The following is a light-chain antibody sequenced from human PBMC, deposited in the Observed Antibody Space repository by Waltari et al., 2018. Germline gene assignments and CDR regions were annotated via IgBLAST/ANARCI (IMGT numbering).Light chain of an antibody. J-gene: IGLJ2*01. CDR1: SSDVGCYDY. Sequence: QSALTQPASVSGSPGQSISISCTGTSSDVGCYDYVSGYQQYPGKAPKLMIFDVSNRPSGVSDRFSGSKSGNTASLTISGLQAEDEAYYYCSSYSTSSTLVVFGGGTKVTVL. CDR3: SSYSTSSTLVV. CDR2: DVS. V-gene: IGLV2-14*03.